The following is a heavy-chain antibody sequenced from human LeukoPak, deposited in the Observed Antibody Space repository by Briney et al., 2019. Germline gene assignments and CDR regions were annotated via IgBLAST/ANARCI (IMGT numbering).Heavy chain of an antibody. V-gene: IGHV4-59*01. CDR3: AREASFAGQADY. CDR1: GGSISSYY. Sequence: PSETLSLTCTVSGGSISSYYWSWIRQPPGKGLEWIGYIYYSGSTNYNPSLKSRVTISVDTSKNQFSLKLSSVTAADTAVYYCAREASFAGQADYWGQGTLVTVSS. J-gene: IGHJ4*02. D-gene: IGHD2-2*01. CDR2: IYYSGST.